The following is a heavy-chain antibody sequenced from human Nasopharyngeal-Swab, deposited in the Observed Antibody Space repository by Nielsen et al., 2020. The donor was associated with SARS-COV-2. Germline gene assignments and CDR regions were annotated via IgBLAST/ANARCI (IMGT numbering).Heavy chain of an antibody. CDR2: IKSKYNGGTI. J-gene: IGHJ4*02. Sequence: GGSLRLSCAASGFTFSNAWMSWVRQAPGKGLEWVGRIKSKYNGGTIDYTAPVKGRFTISRDDSKNTLYLQMNILKTEDTAVYYCATSGCSGGNCLNYWGQGTLVTVSS. CDR3: ATSGCSGGNCLNY. CDR1: GFTFSNAW. D-gene: IGHD2-15*01. V-gene: IGHV3-15*01.